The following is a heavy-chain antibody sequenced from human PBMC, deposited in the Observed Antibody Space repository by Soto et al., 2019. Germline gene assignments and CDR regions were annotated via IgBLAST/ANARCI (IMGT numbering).Heavy chain of an antibody. CDR1: GGTFSSYT. D-gene: IGHD2-21*02. Sequence: SVKVSCKASGGTFSSYTISWVRQAPGQGLEWMGRIIPILGIANYAQKFQGRVTITADKSTSTAYMELSSLRSEDTAVYDCARSIVVVTALDFRGQRTLVTVSS. J-gene: IGHJ4*02. CDR3: ARSIVVVTALDF. V-gene: IGHV1-69*02. CDR2: IIPILGIA.